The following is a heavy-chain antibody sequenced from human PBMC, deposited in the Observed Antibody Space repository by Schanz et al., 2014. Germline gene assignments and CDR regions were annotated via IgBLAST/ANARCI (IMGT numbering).Heavy chain of an antibody. CDR3: ARGQYYYDSSGYLQNDY. D-gene: IGHD3-22*01. V-gene: IGHV1-8*01. Sequence: QVQLVQSGAEVKKPGASVKVSCKASGYTFTGYDINWVRQATGQGLEWMGWMNPNSGNTGYAQKXQGRLTMTRNTSISTACMDLSSLRSEDTAVYYCARGQYYYDSSGYLQNDYWGQGTLVTVSS. J-gene: IGHJ4*02. CDR1: GYTFTGYD. CDR2: MNPNSGNT.